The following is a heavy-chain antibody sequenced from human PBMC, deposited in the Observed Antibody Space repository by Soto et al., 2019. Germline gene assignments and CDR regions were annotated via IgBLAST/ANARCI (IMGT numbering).Heavy chain of an antibody. Sequence: QVQLVQSGAEVKKPGSSVKVSCKASGGTFSSYAISWVRQAPGQGLEWMGGIIPIFGTANYAQKFQGRVTITADESTSTAYMELSSLRSEDTAVYYCARDGGIAVAGCYYGMDVWGQGTTVTVSS. CDR2: IIPIFGTA. J-gene: IGHJ6*02. CDR3: ARDGGIAVAGCYYGMDV. CDR1: GGTFSSYA. V-gene: IGHV1-69*12. D-gene: IGHD6-19*01.